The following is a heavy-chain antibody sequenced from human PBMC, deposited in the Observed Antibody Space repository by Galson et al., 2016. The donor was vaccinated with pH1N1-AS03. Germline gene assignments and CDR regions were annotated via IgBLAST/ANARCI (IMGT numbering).Heavy chain of an antibody. CDR1: GHIFANYW. J-gene: IGHJ6*02. D-gene: IGHD6-6*01. V-gene: IGHV5-51*01. CDR3: TSSRIAAQPHFYHGIDV. CDR2: IYPGDSDT. Sequence: QSGAEVKKPGESLKISCKGSGHIFANYWIGWVRQTPGKGLEWMGLIYPGDSDTRYSPSFQGQVTISADKSLSTANLQWSSLQASDTAMYYCTSSRIAAQPHFYHGIDVWGQGTTVTVSS.